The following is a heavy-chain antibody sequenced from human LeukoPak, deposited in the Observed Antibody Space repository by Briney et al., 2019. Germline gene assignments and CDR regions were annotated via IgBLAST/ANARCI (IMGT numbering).Heavy chain of an antibody. CDR2: IIPLFGTT. J-gene: IGHJ4*02. Sequence: ASVKVSCKASGGTFSSYGISWVRQAPGQGLEWMGGIIPLFGTTKYAQKFQGRVTISTDESTSTVYMELSSLKSADTAVYYCAKEGGDYETYYFDYWGQGALVTVSS. D-gene: IGHD4-17*01. CDR1: GGTFSSYG. V-gene: IGHV1-69*05. CDR3: AKEGGDYETYYFDY.